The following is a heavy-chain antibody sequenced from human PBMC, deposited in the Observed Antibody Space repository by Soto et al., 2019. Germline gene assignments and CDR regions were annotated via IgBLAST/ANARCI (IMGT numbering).Heavy chain of an antibody. CDR3: ARDSEFGVVINYHYYYGMDV. CDR2: ISSRSSYI. V-gene: IGHV3-21*01. CDR1: GFTFSSYS. J-gene: IGHJ6*02. D-gene: IGHD3-3*01. Sequence: PGGSLRLSCAASGFTFSSYSMSWVRQAPGKGLEWVSSISSRSSYIYYADSAKGRFTISRDNAKNSLYLQMNSLRAEDTAVYHCARDSEFGVVINYHYYYGMDVRGQGTTGTVSS.